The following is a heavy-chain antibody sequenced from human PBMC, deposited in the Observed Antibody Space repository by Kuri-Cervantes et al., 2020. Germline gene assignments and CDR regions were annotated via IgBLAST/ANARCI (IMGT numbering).Heavy chain of an antibody. J-gene: IGHJ6*02. CDR3: ARDPGVAYDILTAAPKAYYYGMDV. CDR1: GYTFTNYG. D-gene: IGHD3-9*01. V-gene: IGHV7-4-1*02. CDR2: INTNTGNP. Sequence: ASVKVSCKTSGYTFTNYGVSWVRQAPGQGHEWMGWINTNTGNPTYAQGFTGRFVFSLDTSVSTEYLQISSLKAEDTAVYYCARDPGVAYDILTAAPKAYYYGMDVWGQGTTVTVSS.